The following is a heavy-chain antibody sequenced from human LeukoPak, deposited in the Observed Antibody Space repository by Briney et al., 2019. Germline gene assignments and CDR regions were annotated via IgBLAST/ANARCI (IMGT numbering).Heavy chain of an antibody. V-gene: IGHV4-34*01. CDR2: INQSGTT. Sequence: TSETLSLTCAVYVGSFSGYYWTWIRQSPGKGLEWIGDINQSGTTNYNASPKSRVTLSVDTSKNQFSLKVTSVTAADTAVYYCARVAYGSGSRLIDCWGQGTLVTISS. D-gene: IGHD3-10*01. CDR3: ARVAYGSGSRLIDC. CDR1: VGSFSGYY. J-gene: IGHJ4*02.